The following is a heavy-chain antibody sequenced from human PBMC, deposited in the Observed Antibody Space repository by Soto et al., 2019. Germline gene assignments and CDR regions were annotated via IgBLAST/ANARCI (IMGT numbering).Heavy chain of an antibody. D-gene: IGHD2-15*01. CDR2: IIPIFGTA. J-gene: IGHJ4*02. V-gene: IGHV1-69*12. Sequence: QVQLVQSGAEVKKPGSSVKVSCKASGGTFSSYAISWVRQAPGQGLEWMGGIIPIFGTANYAQKFQGRVTITADESTSTAYIELSSLRSEDTAVYYWARESRYCSGGSCYFLPGIDYWGQGTLVTVSS. CDR1: GGTFSSYA. CDR3: ARESRYCSGGSCYFLPGIDY.